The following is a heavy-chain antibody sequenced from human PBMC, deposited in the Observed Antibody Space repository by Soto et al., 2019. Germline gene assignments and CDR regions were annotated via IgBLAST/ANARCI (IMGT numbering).Heavy chain of an antibody. CDR3: ARHDDGYEDY. CDR2: IYYSGST. V-gene: IGHV4-39*01. CDR1: GGSISSSSYY. Sequence: PSETLSLTCTVSGGSISSSSYYWGWIRQPPGKGLEWIGSIYYSGSTYYNPSLKSRVTISVDTSKNQFSLKLSFVTAADTAVYYCARHDDGYEDYWGQGTLVTVSS. D-gene: IGHD1-1*01. J-gene: IGHJ4*02.